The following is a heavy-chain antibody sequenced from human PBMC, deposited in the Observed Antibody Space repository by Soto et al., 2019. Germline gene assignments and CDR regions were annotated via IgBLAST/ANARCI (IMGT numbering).Heavy chain of an antibody. Sequence: QDQLVQSGAEVKKPGSSVKVSCKASGGTFSSYTISWVRQAPGQGLEWMGRIIPILGIANYAQKFQGRVTSTADKSXXTXYXXLSSLRSEDTAVYYCAREDHYYDSSGYPGFGGMDVWGQGTTVTVSS. CDR1: GGTFSSYT. J-gene: IGHJ6*02. CDR2: IIPILGIA. V-gene: IGHV1-69*08. CDR3: AREDHYYDSSGYPGFGGMDV. D-gene: IGHD3-22*01.